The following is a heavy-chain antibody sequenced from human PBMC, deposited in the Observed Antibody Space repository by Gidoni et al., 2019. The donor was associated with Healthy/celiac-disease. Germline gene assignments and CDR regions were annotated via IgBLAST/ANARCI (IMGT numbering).Heavy chain of an antibody. CDR1: GFPFHSYA. V-gene: IGHV3-23*04. Sequence: EVQLVESGGGLVQPGGSLILSCAASGFPFHSYAMSWVRQAPGKGLEWVSAISGSGGSTYYADSVKGRFTISRDNSKNTLYLQMNSLRAEDTAVYYCAKAVGSSGWRGPSDYWGQGTLVTVSS. CDR3: AKAVGSSGWRGPSDY. J-gene: IGHJ4*02. CDR2: ISGSGGST. D-gene: IGHD6-19*01.